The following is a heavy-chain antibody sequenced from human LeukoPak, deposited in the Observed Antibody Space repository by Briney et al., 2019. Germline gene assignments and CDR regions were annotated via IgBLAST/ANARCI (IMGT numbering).Heavy chain of an antibody. Sequence: SETLSLTCTVSGGSFSSTTYYWGWIRQPPGKGLEWIGSVYYSGSTYYNQSLKSRVTISVDTSKKQFSLKLTSVTAADTAVYYCARQYYDSSGYYPWYFDYWGRGTLVTVSS. J-gene: IGHJ4*02. D-gene: IGHD3-22*01. V-gene: IGHV4-39*01. CDR1: GGSFSSTTYY. CDR3: ARQYYDSSGYYPWYFDY. CDR2: VYYSGST.